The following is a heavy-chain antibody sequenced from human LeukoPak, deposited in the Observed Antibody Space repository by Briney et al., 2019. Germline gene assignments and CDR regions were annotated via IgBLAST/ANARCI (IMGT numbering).Heavy chain of an antibody. D-gene: IGHD3-10*01. Sequence: GGSLRLSCAASKFTFSSYSMNWVRQAPGKGLEWVSSINSYSSYIYYADSVKGRFTISRDNAKNSLYLQMNSLRAEDTAVYYCAKGSYGSGTVDYWGQGTLVTVSS. CDR1: KFTFSSYS. CDR3: AKGSYGSGTVDY. CDR2: INSYSSYI. V-gene: IGHV3-21*01. J-gene: IGHJ4*02.